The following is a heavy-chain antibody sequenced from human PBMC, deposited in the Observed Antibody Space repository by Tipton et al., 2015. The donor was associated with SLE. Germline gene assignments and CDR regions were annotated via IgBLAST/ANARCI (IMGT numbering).Heavy chain of an antibody. V-gene: IGHV4-39*01. CDR1: GGPMKSSGYY. Sequence: TLSLTCTVSGGPMKSSGYYWGWIRQPPRMGLEWIGTIYFSGGTYYNPSLKSRVTMSLDTSKNQFSLNLRSVTAADTAVYYCARLSPLWFGEYNDYWGQGNLVTVSS. CDR2: IYFSGGT. D-gene: IGHD3-10*01. CDR3: ARLSPLWFGEYNDY. J-gene: IGHJ4*02.